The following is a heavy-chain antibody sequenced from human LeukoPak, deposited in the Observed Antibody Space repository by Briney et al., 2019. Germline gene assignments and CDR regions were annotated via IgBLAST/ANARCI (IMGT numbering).Heavy chain of an antibody. CDR3: ARVYTGYCSSTSCYVLDY. CDR2: IIPIFGTA. J-gene: IGHJ4*02. D-gene: IGHD2-2*01. CDR1: GGTFSSYA. Sequence: SVKVSCKASGGTFSSYAISWVRQAPGQGLEWMGGIIPIFGTANYAQKFQGRVTITADESTSTAYMELSSLRSEDTAVYYCARVYTGYCSSTSCYVLDYWGQGTLVTVSS. V-gene: IGHV1-69*01.